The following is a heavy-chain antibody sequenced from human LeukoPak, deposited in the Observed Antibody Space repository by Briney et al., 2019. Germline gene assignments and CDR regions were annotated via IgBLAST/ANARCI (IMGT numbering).Heavy chain of an antibody. Sequence: RPSETLSLTCTVSGGSISSYYWSWIRQPAGKGLEWIGRIYTSGSTNYNPSLKSRVTMSVDTSKNKFSLKLSSVTAADTAVYYCARGVWDDSSGYYNWFDPWGQGTLVTVSS. CDR2: IYTSGST. CDR3: ARGVWDDSSGYYNWFDP. V-gene: IGHV4-4*07. D-gene: IGHD3-22*01. J-gene: IGHJ5*02. CDR1: GGSISSYY.